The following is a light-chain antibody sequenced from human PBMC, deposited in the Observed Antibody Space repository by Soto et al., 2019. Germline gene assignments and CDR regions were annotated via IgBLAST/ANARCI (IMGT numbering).Light chain of an antibody. J-gene: IGLJ2*01. CDR1: NVGSKN. CDR3: QVWDSHVV. CDR2: YNT. Sequence: SYELTQPPSVSVAPGKTARITCGGNNVGSKNVHWYQQKAGQAPVLVINYNTDRPSGIPERFSCSNSGSTATLTISRVEAGDEAAYYCQVWDSHVVFGGGTKRPS. V-gene: IGLV3-21*04.